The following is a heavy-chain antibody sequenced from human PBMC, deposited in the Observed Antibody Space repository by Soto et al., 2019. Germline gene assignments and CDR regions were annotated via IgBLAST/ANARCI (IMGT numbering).Heavy chain of an antibody. CDR1: GYTFTRSN. Sequence: QVQLVQSGAEVKKPGASVIVSCKASGYTFTRSNLHWVRQAPGQGLEWMGIINPSSGTTAYAQKCQGRVTLTSDTSTSTVYMELSSLRSADTAMFYCAKEGLYGDFDYWGQGTLVTVSS. J-gene: IGHJ4*02. CDR3: AKEGLYGDFDY. D-gene: IGHD3-16*01. V-gene: IGHV1-46*01. CDR2: INPSSGTT.